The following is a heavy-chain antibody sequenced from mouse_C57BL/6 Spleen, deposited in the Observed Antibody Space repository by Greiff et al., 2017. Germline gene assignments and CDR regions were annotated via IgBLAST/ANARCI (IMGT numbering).Heavy chain of an antibody. D-gene: IGHD1-1*01. V-gene: IGHV1-59*01. CDR1: GYTFTSYW. CDR2: IDPSDSYT. CDR3: ARRGYYGSSPYWYFEV. Sequence: VQLQQPGAELVRPGTSVKLSCKASGYTFTSYWMHWVKQRPGQGLEWIGVIDPSDSYTNYNQKFKGKATLTVDTSSSTAYMQLSSLTSEDSAVYYCARRGYYGSSPYWYFEVWGTGTTVTVSS. J-gene: IGHJ1*03.